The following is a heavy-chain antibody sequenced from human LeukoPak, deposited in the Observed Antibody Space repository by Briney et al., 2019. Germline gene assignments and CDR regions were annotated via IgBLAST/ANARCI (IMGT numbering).Heavy chain of an antibody. D-gene: IGHD3-10*01. CDR1: GGSMNNYY. CDR2: IYNTGIT. J-gene: IGHJ5*02. V-gene: IGHV4-4*07. CDR3: ARGSLTFDP. Sequence: SETLSLTYTVSGGSMNNYYWSWIRQPAGKGLEWIGRIYNTGITNYNPSLKSRVTMSVDTSNNQFSLKLSPVTAADTAVYYCARGSLTFDPWGQGTLVTVSS.